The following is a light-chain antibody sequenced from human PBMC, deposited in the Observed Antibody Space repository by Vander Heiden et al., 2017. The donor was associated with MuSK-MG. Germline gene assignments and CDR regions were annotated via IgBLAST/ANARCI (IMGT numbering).Light chain of an antibody. V-gene: IGLV2-14*01. Sequence: QSALTQPASVSGSPGQSITISCTGTSSDVGDYNYVSWYQQHPGKVPKLIICEVSNRPAGVSNRFSGSKSGNTASLTISGRQAEDEADYYCCSFTSSNTLIFGGGTKLTVV. CDR3: CSFTSSNTLI. CDR1: SSDVGDYNY. J-gene: IGLJ2*01. CDR2: EVS.